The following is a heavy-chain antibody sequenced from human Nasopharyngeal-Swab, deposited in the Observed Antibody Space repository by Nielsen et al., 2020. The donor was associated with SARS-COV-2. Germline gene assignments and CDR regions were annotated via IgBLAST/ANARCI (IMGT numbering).Heavy chain of an antibody. V-gene: IGHV1-69*13. Sequence: SVKVSCKASGGTFSSYAISWVRQAPGQGLEWMGGIIPIFGTANYAQKFQGRVTITADESTSTAYMELSSLRSEDTAVYYCARDRKGVYYYDSSGYSNWFDPWGQGTLVTVSS. D-gene: IGHD3-22*01. CDR2: IIPIFGTA. J-gene: IGHJ5*02. CDR1: GGTFSSYA. CDR3: ARDRKGVYYYDSSGYSNWFDP.